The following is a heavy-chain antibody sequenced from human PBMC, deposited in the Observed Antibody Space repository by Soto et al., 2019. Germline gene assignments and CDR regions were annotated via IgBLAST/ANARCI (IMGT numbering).Heavy chain of an antibody. V-gene: IGHV3-48*01. Sequence: EVQLVESGGGLVQPGGSLRLSCAASGFTFSSYSMNWVRQAPGKGLEWVSYISSSSSTIYYADSVKGRFTISRDNAKNSLYLQRNSLRAEDTAVYYCARDPGGCSGGSCYSWDFDYWGQGTLVNVSS. CDR2: ISSSSSTI. CDR1: GFTFSSYS. D-gene: IGHD2-15*01. J-gene: IGHJ4*02. CDR3: ARDPGGCSGGSCYSWDFDY.